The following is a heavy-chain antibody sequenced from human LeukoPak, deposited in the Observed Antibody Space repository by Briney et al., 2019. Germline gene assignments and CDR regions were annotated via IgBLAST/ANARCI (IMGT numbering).Heavy chain of an antibody. V-gene: IGHV1-18*01. CDR3: AREAVRAAAGDY. D-gene: IGHD6-13*01. CDR1: GYTFINYG. Sequence: ASVKVSCKASGYTFINYGISWVRQAPGQGLEWMGWISAYNGNTNYAQKLQGRVTFTTDTSTNTAYMALGSLRSEDTAVYYCAREAVRAAAGDYWGQGTLVTVSS. CDR2: ISAYNGNT. J-gene: IGHJ4*02.